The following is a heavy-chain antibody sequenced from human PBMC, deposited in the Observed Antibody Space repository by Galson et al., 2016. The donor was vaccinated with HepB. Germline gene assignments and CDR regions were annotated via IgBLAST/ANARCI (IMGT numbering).Heavy chain of an antibody. CDR3: ARSGCSGGSCQLY. Sequence: QSGAEVKKPGESLRISCKGSGYSFTSYWISWVRQMPGQGLEWMGRIDPSDSYTTYSPSFQADVTISADKSITTAYLQWSSLKASDTAMYYCARSGCSGGSCQLYWGQGTLVTVSS. D-gene: IGHD2-15*01. CDR2: IDPSDSYT. V-gene: IGHV5-10-1*01. J-gene: IGHJ4*02. CDR1: GYSFTSYW.